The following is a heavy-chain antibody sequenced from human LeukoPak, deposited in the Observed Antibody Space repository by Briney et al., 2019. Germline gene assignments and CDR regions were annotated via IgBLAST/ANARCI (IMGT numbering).Heavy chain of an antibody. J-gene: IGHJ4*02. V-gene: IGHV3-23*01. Sequence: PGGSLRLSCAASGFSFNTYSMNWVRHTPGKGLEWVSSIGDSGSNTYYADSVTGRFTISRDNSKNTVYLQLNSLRAEDTAIYYCANSYSSSSAFYFDYWGQGTLVTVSS. CDR1: GFSFNTYS. D-gene: IGHD6-6*01. CDR3: ANSYSSSSAFYFDY. CDR2: IGDSGSNT.